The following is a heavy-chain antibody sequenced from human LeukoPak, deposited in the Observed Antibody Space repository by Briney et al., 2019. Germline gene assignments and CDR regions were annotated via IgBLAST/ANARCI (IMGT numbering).Heavy chain of an antibody. CDR2: ISGSGGST. J-gene: IGHJ4*02. V-gene: IGHV3-23*01. D-gene: IGHD4-17*01. CDR1: GFTFSSYA. CDR3: AKDVTGYGDSVFGY. Sequence: LSGGSLRLSCAASGFTFSSYAMSWVRQAPGKGLEWVSAISGSGGSTYYADSVKGRFTISRDNSKNTLYLQMNSLRAEDTAVYYCAKDVTGYGDSVFGYWGQGTLVTVSS.